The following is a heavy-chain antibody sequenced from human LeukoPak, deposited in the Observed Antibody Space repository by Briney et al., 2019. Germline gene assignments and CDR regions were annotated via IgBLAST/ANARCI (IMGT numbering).Heavy chain of an antibody. CDR1: GYTFTSYG. D-gene: IGHD3-22*01. J-gene: IGHJ4*02. CDR3: ARDTDPYYYDSSGYGY. V-gene: IGHV1-18*01. Sequence: ASVKVSCKASGYTFTSYGISWVRKAPGQGLEWMGWISAYNGNTNYAQKLQGRVTMTTDTSTSTAYMELRSLRSDDTAVYYCARDTDPYYYDSSGYGYWGQGTLVTVSS. CDR2: ISAYNGNT.